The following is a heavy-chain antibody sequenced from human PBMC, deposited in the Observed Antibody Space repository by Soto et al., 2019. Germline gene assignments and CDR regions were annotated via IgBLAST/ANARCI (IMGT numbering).Heavy chain of an antibody. D-gene: IGHD3-10*01. CDR1: GFTLSTYA. CDR2: MSGSGGGT. Sequence: GGSLRLSCAASGFTLSTYAMSWVRQAPGKGLEWVSGMSGSGGGTYYADSVKGRFTISRDNSKNTLYLQMNSLRAEDTAVYYCARANGFGELSHFDYWGQGTLVTVSS. CDR3: ARANGFGELSHFDY. V-gene: IGHV3-23*01. J-gene: IGHJ4*02.